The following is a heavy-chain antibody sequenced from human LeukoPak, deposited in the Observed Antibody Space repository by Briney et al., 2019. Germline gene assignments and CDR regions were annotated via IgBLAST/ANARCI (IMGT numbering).Heavy chain of an antibody. J-gene: IGHJ4*02. Sequence: PGGSLTLSRAASAFTFSDHEINSVRQAPGKGLEWVSFISTSGSTTYYADSVKGRFTISRDNAKNSLFLQMNTLTAEDTAVYYCARGALHVFDYWGQGTPVTVSS. D-gene: IGHD3-10*02. CDR2: ISTSGSTT. CDR1: AFTFSDHE. V-gene: IGHV3-48*03. CDR3: ARGALHVFDY.